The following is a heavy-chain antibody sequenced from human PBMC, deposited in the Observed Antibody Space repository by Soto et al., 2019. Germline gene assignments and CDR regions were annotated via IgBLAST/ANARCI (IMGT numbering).Heavy chain of an antibody. V-gene: IGHV3-64*01. CDR2: ISRNGGST. CDR3: ARSGLPFDY. CDR1: GFTFSSYA. J-gene: IGHJ4*02. D-gene: IGHD2-21*02. Sequence: EVQLVESGGGLVQPGGSLRLSCAASGFTFSSYAMHWVRQAPGKGLEYVSGISRNGGSTYYANSVKGRFTISRDNSKSTLYLQVGSLSAEDMAVYYCARSGLPFDYWGQGTLVTVSS.